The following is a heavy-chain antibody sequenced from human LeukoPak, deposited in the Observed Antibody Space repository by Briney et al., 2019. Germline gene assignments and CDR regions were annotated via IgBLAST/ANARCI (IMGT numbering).Heavy chain of an antibody. CDR1: GFTFSTYA. V-gene: IGHV3-23*01. J-gene: IGHJ4*02. D-gene: IGHD2-15*01. CDR3: AKDNGGNGGSWYSPVDF. CDR2: ISGSSNNT. Sequence: PGGSLRLSCAASGFTFSTYAMSWVRQAPGKGLEWVSVISGSSNNTYYADSVRGRFTISRDNSKNTLALQMSILRAEDTVVHYCAKDNGGNGGSWYSPVDFWGQGTLVTVS.